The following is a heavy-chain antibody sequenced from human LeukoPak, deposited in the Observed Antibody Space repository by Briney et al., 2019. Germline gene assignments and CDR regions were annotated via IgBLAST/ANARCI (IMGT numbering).Heavy chain of an antibody. CDR1: VDSVSINRVA. CDR3: AKGRGVATLRFWFDP. V-gene: IGHV6-1*01. J-gene: IGHJ5*02. D-gene: IGHD5-12*01. CDR2: TYYRSKWYN. Sequence: SQTLSLTCAISVDSVSINRVAWNWNRQSPSRGLEWLGRTYYRSKWYNDYAVSVKSRITINPDTSKNQFSLQLNSVAPEDTAVYYCAKGRGVATLRFWFDPWGQGTLVTVSS.